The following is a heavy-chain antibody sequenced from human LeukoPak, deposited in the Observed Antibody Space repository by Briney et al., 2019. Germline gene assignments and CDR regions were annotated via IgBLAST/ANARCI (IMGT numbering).Heavy chain of an antibody. J-gene: IGHJ4*02. CDR2: ISSGSSYI. V-gene: IGHV3-21*01. D-gene: IGHD6-13*01. Sequence: GGSLRPSCAASGFTFSSYSMNWVRQAPGEGRGWVSSISSGSSYIYYADSVKGRFTISRDNAKNSLYLQMNSLRAEDTAVYYCARGTSSSWYYFDYWGQGTLVTVSS. CDR3: ARGTSSSWYYFDY. CDR1: GFTFSSYS.